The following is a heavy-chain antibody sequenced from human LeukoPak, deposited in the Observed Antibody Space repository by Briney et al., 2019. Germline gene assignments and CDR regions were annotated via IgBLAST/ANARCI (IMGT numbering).Heavy chain of an antibody. CDR2: INHSGST. CDR3: AALAGYCSGGSCYRGRVLKDY. CDR1: GGSFSGYY. Sequence: SETLSLTRAVYGGSFSGYYWSWIRQPPGKGLEWIGEINHSGSTNYNPSLKSRVTISVDTSKNQFSLKLSSVTAADTAVYYCAALAGYCSGGSCYRGRVLKDYWGQGTLVTVSS. D-gene: IGHD2-15*01. V-gene: IGHV4-34*01. J-gene: IGHJ4*02.